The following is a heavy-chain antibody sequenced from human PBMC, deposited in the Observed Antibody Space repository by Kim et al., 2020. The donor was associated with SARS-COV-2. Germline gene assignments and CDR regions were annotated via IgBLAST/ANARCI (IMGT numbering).Heavy chain of an antibody. D-gene: IGHD6-13*01. J-gene: IGHJ4*02. Sequence: SETLSLTCAVYGGSFSGYYWSWIRQPPGKGLEWIGEINHSGSTNYNPSLKSRVTISVDTSKNQFSLKLSSVTAADTAVYYCARARGSSWPFDYWGQGTLVTVSS. CDR2: INHSGST. V-gene: IGHV4-34*01. CDR1: GGSFSGYY. CDR3: ARARGSSWPFDY.